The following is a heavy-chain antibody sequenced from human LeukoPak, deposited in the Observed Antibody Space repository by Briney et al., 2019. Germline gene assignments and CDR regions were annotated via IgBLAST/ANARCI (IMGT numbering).Heavy chain of an antibody. CDR1: GGSISSGDYY. CDR3: ARYGSGSYYNSFDY. CDR2: IYYSGST. J-gene: IGHJ4*02. V-gene: IGHV4-30-4*02. D-gene: IGHD3-10*01. Sequence: PSETLSLTCTVSGGSISSGDYYWSWIRQPPGKGLEWIGYIYYSGSTYYNPSLKSRVTISVDTSKNQFSLKLSSVTAADTAVYYCARYGSGSYYNSFDYWGQGTLVTVSS.